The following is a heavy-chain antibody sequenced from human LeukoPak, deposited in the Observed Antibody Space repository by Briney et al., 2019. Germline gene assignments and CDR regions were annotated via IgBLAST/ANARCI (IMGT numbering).Heavy chain of an antibody. CDR3: ARDCGGDCYYYYYYYMDV. CDR1: GFTFSSYW. Sequence: PGGSLRLSCAASGFTFSSYWMHWVRQAPGKGLVWVSRINSDGSSTSYADSVKGRFTISRDNAKNTLYLQMNSLRAEDTAVYYCARDCGGDCYYYYYYYMDVWGKGTTVTVSS. J-gene: IGHJ6*03. V-gene: IGHV3-74*01. CDR2: INSDGSST. D-gene: IGHD2-21*02.